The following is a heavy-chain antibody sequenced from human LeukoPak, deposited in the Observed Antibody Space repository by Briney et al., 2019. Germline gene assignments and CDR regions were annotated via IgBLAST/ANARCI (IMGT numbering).Heavy chain of an antibody. D-gene: IGHD3-3*01. CDR1: GFTFSSYA. CDR2: ISGSGGST. Sequence: GGSLRLSCAASGFTFSSYAMSWVRQAPGKGLEWVSAISGSGGSTYYADSVKGRFTISRDNSKNTLNLQMNSLRAEDTAVYYCARRGRSGYYQHFDYWGQGTLVTVSS. V-gene: IGHV3-23*01. J-gene: IGHJ4*02. CDR3: ARRGRSGYYQHFDY.